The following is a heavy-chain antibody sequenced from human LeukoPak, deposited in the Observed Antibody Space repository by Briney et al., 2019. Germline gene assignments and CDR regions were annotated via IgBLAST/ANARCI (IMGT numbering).Heavy chain of an antibody. CDR2: IKEDGSEI. CDR3: AGDRGYSTFDY. CDR1: AFTFSNHW. V-gene: IGHV3-7*01. J-gene: IGHJ4*02. Sequence: GGSLRLSCAASAFTFSNHWMSWVRQAPGKGLEWVANIKEDGSEINYVVSVKGRFTISRDNAKNSLYLQMNRLRVDDTAVYYCAGDRGYSTFDYWGQGTLVTVSS. D-gene: IGHD4-23*01.